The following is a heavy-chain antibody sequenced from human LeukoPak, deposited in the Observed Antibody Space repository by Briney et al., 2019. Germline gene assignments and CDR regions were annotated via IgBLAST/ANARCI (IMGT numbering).Heavy chain of an antibody. V-gene: IGHV3-7*03. CDR1: GFVFGHSW. CDR3: VRDRGYSTFDY. D-gene: IGHD3-22*01. J-gene: IGHJ4*02. Sequence: GGSLRLSCEASGFVFGHSWMSWVRPAPGKGVEWVANINLDGSEINYLDSLTGRLTISRDNAKDSLYLQMNGLRAEDTAVYFCVRDRGYSTFDYWGQGTLVTVSS. CDR2: INLDGSEI.